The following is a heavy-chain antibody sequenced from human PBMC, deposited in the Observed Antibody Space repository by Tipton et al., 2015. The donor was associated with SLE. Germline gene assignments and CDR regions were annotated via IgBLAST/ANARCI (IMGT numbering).Heavy chain of an antibody. CDR1: GFTFSSYS. D-gene: IGHD3-3*01. CDR3: AGEVDTGFGDELDYWGQLHY. J-gene: IGHJ4*02. V-gene: IGHV3-21*01. CDR2: ISRSGSYI. Sequence: SLRLSCAASGFTFSSYSMNWVRQAPGKGLEWVSSISRSGSYIDYADSLKGRFTISRDNAKNSLYLQVSGLRAEDTAVYYCAGEVDTGFGDELDYWGQLHYWGQGTLVTVSS.